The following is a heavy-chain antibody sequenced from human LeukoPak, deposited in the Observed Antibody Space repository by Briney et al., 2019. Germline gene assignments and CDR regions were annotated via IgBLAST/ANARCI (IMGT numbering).Heavy chain of an antibody. Sequence: SQTLSLTCAISGDSVSSNSAAWNWIRQSPSRGLEWLGRTYYRSEWYNDYAVSVKSRININPDTSKNQFSLQLNSVTPEDTAMYYCAQADGTGYFYFQHWGQGTLVTVSS. J-gene: IGHJ1*01. CDR3: AQADGTGYFYFQH. CDR2: TYYRSEWYN. D-gene: IGHD3-22*01. CDR1: GDSVSSNSAA. V-gene: IGHV6-1*01.